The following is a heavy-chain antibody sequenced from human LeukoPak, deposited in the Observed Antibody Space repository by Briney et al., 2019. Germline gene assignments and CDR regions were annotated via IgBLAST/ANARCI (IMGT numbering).Heavy chain of an antibody. CDR2: ISAYNGNT. Sequence: ASVKVSRKSSGYTFTSYGISWVRQAPGQGLEWMGWISAYNGNTNYAQKLQGRVTMTTDTSTSTAYMELRSLRSDDTAVYYCAREALRLGELSLGYWGQGTLVTVSS. D-gene: IGHD3-16*02. CDR3: AREALRLGELSLGY. V-gene: IGHV1-18*01. J-gene: IGHJ4*02. CDR1: GYTFTSYG.